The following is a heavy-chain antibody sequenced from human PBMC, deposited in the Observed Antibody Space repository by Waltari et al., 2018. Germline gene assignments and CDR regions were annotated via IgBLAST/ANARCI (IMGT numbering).Heavy chain of an antibody. V-gene: IGHV1-69-2*01. CDR2: VDPEDGKT. CDR3: ARTTTLKSLDY. Sequence: EVQLIQSGAEVKKPGASVKISCKASGYTFNDYYMHWVQQAPGKGLEWMGRVDPEDGKTKDAEKGQGRVTMTADTSTDTAYMELSSLRSEDTAVYYCARTTTLKSLDYWGQGTLVTVSS. J-gene: IGHJ4*02. CDR1: GYTFNDYY. D-gene: IGHD4-17*01.